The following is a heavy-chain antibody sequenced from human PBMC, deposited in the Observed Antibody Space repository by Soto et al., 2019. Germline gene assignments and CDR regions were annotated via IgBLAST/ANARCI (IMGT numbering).Heavy chain of an antibody. V-gene: IGHV5-51*01. D-gene: IGHD2-2*01. CDR1: GYSFTSHW. Sequence: GESLKISCKGSGYSFTSHWIGWVRQMPGKGLEWMGIIYPGDSDTRYSPSFQGQVTISADKSISTAYLQWSSLKASDTAMYYCARHGSDIVVVPAADYYYYGMDVWGQGTTVTVSS. J-gene: IGHJ6*02. CDR2: IYPGDSDT. CDR3: ARHGSDIVVVPAADYYYYGMDV.